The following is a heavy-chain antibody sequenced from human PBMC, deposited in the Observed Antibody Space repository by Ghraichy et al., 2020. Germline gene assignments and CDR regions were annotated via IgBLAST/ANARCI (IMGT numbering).Heavy chain of an antibody. V-gene: IGHV4-39*01. CDR3: ARQGGLHPDY. Sequence: SETLSLTCTVSGGSISSSIYYWGWIRQPPGKGLEWIGSIYYSGSTYYNPSLKSRVTISVDTSKNQFSLKLDSVTAADTAVYYCARQGGLHPDYWGQGTLVTVSS. D-gene: IGHD4-11*01. CDR1: GGSISSSIYY. CDR2: IYYSGST. J-gene: IGHJ4*02.